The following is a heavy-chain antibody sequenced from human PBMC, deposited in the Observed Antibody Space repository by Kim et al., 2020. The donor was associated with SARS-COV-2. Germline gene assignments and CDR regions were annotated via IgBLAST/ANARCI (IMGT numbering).Heavy chain of an antibody. CDR3: ARDSGSYSYYYYGMDV. D-gene: IGHD1-26*01. Sequence: SVKGRFTISRDNSKNTLYLQMNSLRAEDTAVYYCARDSGSYSYYYYGMDVWGQGTTVTVSS. J-gene: IGHJ6*02. V-gene: IGHV3-66*01.